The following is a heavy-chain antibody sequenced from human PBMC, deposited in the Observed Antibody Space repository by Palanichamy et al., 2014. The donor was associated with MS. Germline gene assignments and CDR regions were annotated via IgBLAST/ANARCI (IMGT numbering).Heavy chain of an antibody. CDR3: ARAYYYGSGTFYSNFDY. D-gene: IGHD3-10*01. CDR2: INAANVDT. J-gene: IGHJ4*02. Sequence: QVQLVQSGAEVKKPGASVKVSCKASGYTFTSYSMHWVRQAPGQRLEWMGWINAANVDTKYSQKFQGRVSITRDISASTAYMELSSLRSEDTAVYYCARAYYYGSGTFYSNFDYWGQGTLVTVS. CDR1: GYTFTSYS. V-gene: IGHV1-3*01.